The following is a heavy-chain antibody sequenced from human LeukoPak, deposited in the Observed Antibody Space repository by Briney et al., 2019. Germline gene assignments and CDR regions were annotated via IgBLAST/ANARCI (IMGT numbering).Heavy chain of an antibody. Sequence: PGGSLRLSCAASGFTLSSYEINWVRQAPGKGLEWVSYISSSGSTIYYTDSVRGRFTISRDNAKNSLYLQMNSLRAEDTAVYYCARKKYYFDYWGQGTLVPVSS. CDR1: GFTLSSYE. CDR3: ARKKYYFDY. J-gene: IGHJ4*02. CDR2: ISSSGSTI. V-gene: IGHV3-48*03.